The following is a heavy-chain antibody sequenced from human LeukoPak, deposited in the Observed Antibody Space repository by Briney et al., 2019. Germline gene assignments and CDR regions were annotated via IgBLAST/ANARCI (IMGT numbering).Heavy chain of an antibody. J-gene: IGHJ4*02. CDR3: ARVRSSGWSYFDY. Sequence: GGSLRLSCAASGFTFSSYWMHWVRQAPGKGLVWVSRIDSDGSSTSYADSVKGRFTISRDNAKNTGYLQMNSLRAEDTAVYYCARVRSSGWSYFDYWGQGTLVTVSS. CDR1: GFTFSSYW. CDR2: IDSDGSST. D-gene: IGHD6-19*01. V-gene: IGHV3-74*01.